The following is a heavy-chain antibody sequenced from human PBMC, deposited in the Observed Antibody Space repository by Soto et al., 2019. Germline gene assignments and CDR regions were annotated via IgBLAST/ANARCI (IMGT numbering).Heavy chain of an antibody. CDR3: ARRRTYYYDSSGYYSFDY. V-gene: IGHV1-69*01. Sequence: SVKVSCQAAGGTFSSYAISWVRQAPLQGLEWMGGIIPIFGTANYAQKFQGRVRITADESTSTAYMELSSLRSEDPAVYYCARRRTYYYDSSGYYSFDYWGQGTLVTVSS. CDR2: IIPIFGTA. D-gene: IGHD3-22*01. J-gene: IGHJ4*02. CDR1: GGTFSSYA.